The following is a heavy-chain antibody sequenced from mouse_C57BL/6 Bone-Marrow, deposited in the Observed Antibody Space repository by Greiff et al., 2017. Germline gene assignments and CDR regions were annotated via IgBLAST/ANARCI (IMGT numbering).Heavy chain of an antibody. D-gene: IGHD2-2*01. V-gene: IGHV1-26*01. CDR3: ARFKDSGMVTDY. CDR1: GYTFTDYY. J-gene: IGHJ2*01. CDR2: INPNNGGT. Sequence: VQLQQSGPELVKPGASVKISCKASGYTFTDYYMNWVKQSHGKSLEWIGDINPNNGGTSYNQKFKGKATLTVDKSSSTAYMELRSLTSEASAVYYCARFKDSGMVTDYWGQGTTLTVSS.